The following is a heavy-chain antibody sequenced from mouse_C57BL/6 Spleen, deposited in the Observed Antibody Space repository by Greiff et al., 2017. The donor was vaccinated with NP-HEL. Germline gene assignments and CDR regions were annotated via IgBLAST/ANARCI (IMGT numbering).Heavy chain of an antibody. V-gene: IGHV1-64*01. Sequence: QVQLQQPGAELVKPGASVKLSCKASGYTFTSYWMHWVKQRPGQGLEWIGMIHPNSGSTNYNEKFKSKATLTVDKSSSTAYMQLSSLTSEDSEVYDCARGDRFYSMDYWGQGTLVTVSS. CDR2: IHPNSGST. D-gene: IGHD3-3*01. CDR1: GYTFTSYW. J-gene: IGHJ4*01. CDR3: ARGDRFYSMDY.